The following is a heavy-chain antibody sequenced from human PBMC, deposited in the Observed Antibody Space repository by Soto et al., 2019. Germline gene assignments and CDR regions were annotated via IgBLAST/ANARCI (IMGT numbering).Heavy chain of an antibody. D-gene: IGHD6-19*01. V-gene: IGHV4-34*01. Sequence: QVQLQQWGAGLLKPSETLSLTCAVYGGSFSGYYWSWIRQPPGKGLEWIGEINHSGSTNYNPSLKSRVTISVDTSKNQFSLKLGSVTAADTAVYYCARREQWLVPPFDYWGQGTLVTVSS. J-gene: IGHJ4*02. CDR2: INHSGST. CDR1: GGSFSGYY. CDR3: ARREQWLVPPFDY.